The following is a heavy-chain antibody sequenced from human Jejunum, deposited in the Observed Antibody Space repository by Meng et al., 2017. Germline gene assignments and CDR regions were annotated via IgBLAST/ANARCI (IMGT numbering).Heavy chain of an antibody. CDR2: ISGSGSTI. CDR1: GFTFSSYE. Sequence: GGSLRLSCAASGFTFSSYEMNWVRQAPGRGLEWISYISGSGSTIYYADSVKGRFTISRDNAKNLVHLQMNSLRAEDTALYYCARKKPGTVYFDPWGQGTRVTVSS. V-gene: IGHV3-48*03. D-gene: IGHD3-16*01. J-gene: IGHJ5*02. CDR3: ARKKPGTVYFDP.